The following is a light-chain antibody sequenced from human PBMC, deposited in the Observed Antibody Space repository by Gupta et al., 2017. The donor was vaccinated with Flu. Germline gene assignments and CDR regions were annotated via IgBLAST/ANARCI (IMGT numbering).Light chain of an antibody. CDR3: QRRSNWPPYT. V-gene: IGKV3-11*01. CDR2: DAS. CDR1: QSVSTF. J-gene: IGKJ2*01. Sequence: EIELTQSPATLSLSPGERATLSCRASQSVSTFLAWYQKKPGQAPRLLIYDASNRATGIPARFSGSGSGTNFTLTISSREPEDFAVDYCQRRSNWPPYTCGQGTRLEI.